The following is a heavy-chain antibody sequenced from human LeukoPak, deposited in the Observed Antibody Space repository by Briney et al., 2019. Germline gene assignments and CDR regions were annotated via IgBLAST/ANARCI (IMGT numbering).Heavy chain of an antibody. Sequence: GGSLRLSCAASGFTFSNYWMHWVRQAPAKGLVWVSRVKTGGSTTTYADSVKGRFTISRDNAKNTLYLQMDSLRDEDTAMYYCARSTGEGFDLWGQGTLVTVSS. CDR1: GFTFSNYW. V-gene: IGHV3-74*01. CDR2: VKTGGSTT. CDR3: ARSTGEGFDL. J-gene: IGHJ5*02. D-gene: IGHD4-11*01.